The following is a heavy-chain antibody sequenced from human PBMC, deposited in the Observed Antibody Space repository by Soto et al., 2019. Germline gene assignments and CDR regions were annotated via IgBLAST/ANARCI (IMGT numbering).Heavy chain of an antibody. V-gene: IGHV3-23*01. D-gene: IGHD3-10*01. Sequence: GGSLRLSCVASGLTFGSRAMTWVRQSPGEGLQWVSTITDTGGDAKYADSVRGRFVISRDNSKKTLYLQMTSLTAEDSAMYYCARGSTDSYPGSRIFDFWGRGTLVTVSS. CDR1: GLTFGSRA. J-gene: IGHJ4*02. CDR2: ITDTGGDA. CDR3: ARGSTDSYPGSRIFDF.